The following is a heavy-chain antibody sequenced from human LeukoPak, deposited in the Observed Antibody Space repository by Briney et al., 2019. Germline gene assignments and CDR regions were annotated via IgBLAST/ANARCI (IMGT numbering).Heavy chain of an antibody. D-gene: IGHD3-10*01. CDR1: GFTFSDYY. J-gene: IGHJ4*02. CDR3: ARGGGISTMVRGVTFDY. V-gene: IGHV3-11*01. CDR2: ISSSGSTL. Sequence: GGSLRLSRAASGFTFSDYYMSWIRQAPGKGLEWVSYISSSGSTLYYADSVKGRFTIPRDNAKNSLYLQMNSLRAEDTAVYYCARGGGISTMVRGVTFDYWGQGTLVTVSS.